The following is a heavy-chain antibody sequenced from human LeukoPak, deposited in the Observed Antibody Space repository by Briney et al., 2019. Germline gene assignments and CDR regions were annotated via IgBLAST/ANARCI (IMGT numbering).Heavy chain of an antibody. V-gene: IGHV4-39*07. J-gene: IGHJ4*02. CDR1: GVSISSSSYY. D-gene: IGHD3-22*01. CDR2: IYYSGST. CDR3: ARVGTYYYDSSGYYLGY. Sequence: SETLSLTCTVSGVSISSSSYYWGWIRQPPGKGLEWIGSIYYSGSTYYNPSLKSRVTISVDTSKNQFSLKLSSVTAADTAVYYCARVGTYYYDSSGYYLGYWGQGTLVTVSS.